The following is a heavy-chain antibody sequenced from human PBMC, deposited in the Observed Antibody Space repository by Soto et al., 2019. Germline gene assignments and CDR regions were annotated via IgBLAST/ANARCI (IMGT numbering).Heavy chain of an antibody. CDR3: ARDTDGLHY. CDR1: GLIFSNYR. Sequence: EVQLVESGGGLVQPGGSLRLSCAASGLIFSNYRMHWVRQVPGKGLVWVSCISTDGSITNYADSVKGRFTASRDNAKNTLYLQMNSLSAEDTAVYYCARDTDGLHYWGQGTMVTVSS. J-gene: IGHJ4*02. CDR2: ISTDGSIT. V-gene: IGHV3-74*01.